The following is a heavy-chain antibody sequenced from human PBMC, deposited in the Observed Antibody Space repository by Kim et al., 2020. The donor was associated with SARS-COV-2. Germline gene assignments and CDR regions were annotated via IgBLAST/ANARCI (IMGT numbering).Heavy chain of an antibody. CDR1: GYTFTGYY. V-gene: IGHV1-2*06. Sequence: ASVKVSCKASGYTFTGYYMHWVRQAPGQGLEWMGRINPNSGGTNYAQKFQGRVTMTRDTSISTAYMELSRLRSDDTPVYYCASRGYNNYYYGMDVWGQGTTVTVSS. CDR2: INPNSGGT. CDR3: ASRGYNNYYYGMDV. J-gene: IGHJ6*02. D-gene: IGHD1-20*01.